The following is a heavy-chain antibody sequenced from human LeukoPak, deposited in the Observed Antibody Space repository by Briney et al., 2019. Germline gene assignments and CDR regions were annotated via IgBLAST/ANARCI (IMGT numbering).Heavy chain of an antibody. V-gene: IGHV3-49*04. CDR3: TRGSGRFEY. CDR1: GFTFGDFP. J-gene: IGHJ4*02. D-gene: IGHD2-15*01. Sequence: PGGSLRLSCAGSGFTFGDFPLTWVRQAPGKGLEWVGYFRAKAYGGTTEYAASVKGGFTISRDDSKRIAYLQMNSPQTEDTGIYYCTRGSGRFEYWGQGALVTDSS. CDR2: FRAKAYGGTT.